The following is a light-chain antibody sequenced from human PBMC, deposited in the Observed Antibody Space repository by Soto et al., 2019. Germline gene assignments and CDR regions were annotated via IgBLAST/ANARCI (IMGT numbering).Light chain of an antibody. J-gene: IGKJ5*01. V-gene: IGKV3-20*01. CDR2: GAS. Sequence: EIVLTQSPGILSLSPGERASLSCGASQSISSSFLAWYQQKPGQAPRLLIYGASSRATGIHDRFSGTGSETDFTLTIRRLEPEDFAVYYCKQYDNSPITFGQGTRLEIK. CDR3: KQYDNSPIT. CDR1: QSISSSF.